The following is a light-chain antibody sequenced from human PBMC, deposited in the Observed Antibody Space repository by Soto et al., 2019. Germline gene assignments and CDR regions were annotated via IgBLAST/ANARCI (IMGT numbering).Light chain of an antibody. CDR1: SSNIGAGYD. CDR2: GNS. J-gene: IGLJ2*01. V-gene: IGLV1-40*01. CDR3: QSYDSSLSGVV. Sequence: QSVLTQPPSVSGAPGQRVTISCTGSSSNIGAGYDVDWYQQLPGTAPKILIYGNSNRPSGVPDRFSGSKSGTSASLAITGLQAEDAADYYCQSYDSSLSGVVFGGGTKLTVL.